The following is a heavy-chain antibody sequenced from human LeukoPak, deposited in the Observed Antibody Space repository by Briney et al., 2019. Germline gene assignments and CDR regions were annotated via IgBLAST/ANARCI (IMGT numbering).Heavy chain of an antibody. D-gene: IGHD2-21*02. CDR2: IYYTGST. Sequence: PSETLSLTCTVSGGSTSSYYWSWIRQPPGKGLEWIGYIYYTGSTNYNPSLKSRVTISVDTSKNQFSLNLSSVTAADTAVYYCARHRYGDNTLEYWGQGTLATVSS. CDR1: GGSTSSYY. CDR3: ARHRYGDNTLEY. V-gene: IGHV4-59*08. J-gene: IGHJ4*02.